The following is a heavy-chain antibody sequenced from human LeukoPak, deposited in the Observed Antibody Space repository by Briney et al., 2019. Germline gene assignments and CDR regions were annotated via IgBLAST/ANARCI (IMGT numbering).Heavy chain of an antibody. D-gene: IGHD3-22*01. V-gene: IGHV1-3*01. CDR3: ARGRTRSYYYDSSDAFDV. CDR1: GHTFTSYA. Sequence: ASVKVSCKASGHTFTSYAMHWVRQAPGQRLEWMGWTNAGNGNTKYSQKFQGRVTITRDTSASTAYMELSSLRSEDTAVYYCARGRTRSYYYDSSDAFDVWGQGTMATVSS. CDR2: TNAGNGNT. J-gene: IGHJ3*01.